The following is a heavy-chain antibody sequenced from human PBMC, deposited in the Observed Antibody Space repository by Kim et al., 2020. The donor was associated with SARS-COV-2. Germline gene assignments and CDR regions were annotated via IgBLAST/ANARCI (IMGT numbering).Heavy chain of an antibody. J-gene: IGHJ4*02. CDR1: GYAFSRYG. D-gene: IGHD5-12*01. CDR3: AREDIVATLGADY. V-gene: IGHV1-18*01. CDR2: ISGSNGYA. Sequence: ASVKVSCKASGYAFSRYGISWVRQAPGQGLEWMGWISGSNGYAKYSRNFEGRVTMTTDTSTSTAYMDLSSLTSDDTAVYYCAREDIVATLGADYWGQGTQVTGSS.